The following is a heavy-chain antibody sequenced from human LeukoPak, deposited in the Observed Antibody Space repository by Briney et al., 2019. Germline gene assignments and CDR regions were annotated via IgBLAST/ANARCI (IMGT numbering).Heavy chain of an antibody. D-gene: IGHD6-19*01. CDR3: GRDHGGSIGWYGDY. V-gene: IGHV3-30*04. Sequence: SGGSLRLSCAASGFTFSSYAMDWVRQAPGKGLEWVAFISNDGTNKYYADSVKGRFTISRDNSKNTLYLRMNSLRAEDTAVYYCGRDHGGSIGWYGDYWGQGTLVTVSS. J-gene: IGHJ4*02. CDR2: ISNDGTNK. CDR1: GFTFSSYA.